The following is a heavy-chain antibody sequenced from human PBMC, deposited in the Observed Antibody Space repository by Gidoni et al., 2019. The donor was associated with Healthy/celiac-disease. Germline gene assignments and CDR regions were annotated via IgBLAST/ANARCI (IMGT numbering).Heavy chain of an antibody. D-gene: IGHD6-19*01. CDR1: GFTFSSYA. J-gene: IGHJ4*02. CDR3: AKDRRRIDSSGCLDY. CDR2: ISGSGGST. Sequence: EVQLLASGGGLVQPGGSLRLSCAASGFTFSSYAMSWVRQAPGQGLEWVSAISGSGGSTYYADSVKGRFTISRDNSKNTLYRQMNSLRAEDTAVYYCAKDRRRIDSSGCLDYWGQGTLVTVSS. V-gene: IGHV3-23*01.